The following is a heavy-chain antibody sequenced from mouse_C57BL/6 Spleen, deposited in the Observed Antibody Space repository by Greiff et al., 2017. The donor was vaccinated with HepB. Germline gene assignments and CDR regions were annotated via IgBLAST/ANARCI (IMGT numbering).Heavy chain of an antibody. CDR3: AREEDYGSSDAMDY. Sequence: EVQLQQSGPELVKPGASVKMSCKASGYTFTDYNMHWVKQSHGKSLEWIGYINPNNGGTSYNQKFKGKAKLTVNKSSSTAYMELRSLTSEDSAVYYCAREEDYGSSDAMDYWGQGTSVTVSS. V-gene: IGHV1-22*01. CDR2: INPNNGGT. CDR1: GYTFTDYN. J-gene: IGHJ4*01. D-gene: IGHD1-1*01.